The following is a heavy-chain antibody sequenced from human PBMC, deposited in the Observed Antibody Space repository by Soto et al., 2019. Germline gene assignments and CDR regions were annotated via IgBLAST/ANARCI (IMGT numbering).Heavy chain of an antibody. Sequence: EVQLVQSGAEVKKPGESLRISCKGSGYSFTSYWINWVRQMPGKCLAWMGRIDPSDAYTNSSPPFQGHVTISAAKSISTAYLQWSSLKASDTAMYYCARRHSSSSAFDPWGQGTLVTVSS. CDR3: ARRHSSSSAFDP. CDR2: IDPSDAYT. J-gene: IGHJ5*02. CDR1: GYSFTSYW. D-gene: IGHD6-13*01. V-gene: IGHV5-10-1*01.